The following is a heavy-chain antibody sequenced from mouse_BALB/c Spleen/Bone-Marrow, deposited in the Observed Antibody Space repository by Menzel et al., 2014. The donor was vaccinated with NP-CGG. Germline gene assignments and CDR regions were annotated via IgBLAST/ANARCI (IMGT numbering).Heavy chain of an antibody. J-gene: IGHJ1*01. CDR2: IDPANGNT. CDR3: ARGGSAATWYFDV. Sequence: VQLQQSGAELVKPGASVKLSCTASGFNIKDTYMHWVKQRPEQGLEWIGRIDPANGNTKYDPEFQGKATLTADTSSNTAYLQLSSLTSEDTAVYYCARGGSAATWYFDVWGPGTTVTVSS. V-gene: IGHV14-3*02. D-gene: IGHD1-2*01. CDR1: GFNIKDTY.